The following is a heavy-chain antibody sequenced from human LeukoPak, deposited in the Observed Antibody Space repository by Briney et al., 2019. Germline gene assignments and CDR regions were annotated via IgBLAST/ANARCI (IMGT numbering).Heavy chain of an antibody. CDR2: INTDGSIT. D-gene: IGHD3-22*01. Sequence: GGSLRLSCAASGFTFSIDWMHWVRQAPGKGLVWVSRINTDGSITIYADSVKGRFTISRDNAKNTLHLQMNSLRAEDTALYYCAKDGLYYDGSEHVYYFDSWGQGTLVTVSS. CDR1: GFTFSIDW. CDR3: AKDGLYYDGSEHVYYFDS. J-gene: IGHJ4*02. V-gene: IGHV3-74*01.